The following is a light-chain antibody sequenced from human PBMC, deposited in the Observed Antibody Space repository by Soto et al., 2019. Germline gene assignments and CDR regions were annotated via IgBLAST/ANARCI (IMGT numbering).Light chain of an antibody. V-gene: IGLV1-51*01. CDR3: GTWDSSLSAGV. J-gene: IGLJ2*01. CDR2: DNN. Sequence: QSVLTQPPSVSAAPGQKVTISCSGSSSIIGNNYVSWYQQLPGTAPKLLIYDNNKRPSGIPDRFSGSKSGTSATLGITGLQTGDEPDYYCGTWDSSLSAGVFGGGTKLTVL. CDR1: SSIIGNNY.